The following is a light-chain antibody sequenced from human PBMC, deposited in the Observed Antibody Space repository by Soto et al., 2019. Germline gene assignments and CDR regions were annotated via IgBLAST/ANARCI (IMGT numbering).Light chain of an antibody. CDR2: LNSDGSH. J-gene: IGLJ2*01. CDR1: GGHSNYA. V-gene: IGLV4-69*01. CDR3: QTWGADTVV. Sequence: QLVLTQSPSASASLGASVKLTCTLSGGHSNYAIAWHQQPPEKGPRFLMNLNSDGSHTRGDGIPDRFSGSSSGAERYLTISSLQSEDEADYYCQTWGADTVVFGGGTKVTVL.